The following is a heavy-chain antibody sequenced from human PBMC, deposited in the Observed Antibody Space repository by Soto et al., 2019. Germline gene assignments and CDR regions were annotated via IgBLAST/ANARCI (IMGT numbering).Heavy chain of an antibody. CDR3: AKSRGSGSYFNPSDAFDF. V-gene: IGHV3-23*01. Sequence: GGSLRLSCAASGFTFSSYAMSWVRQAPGKGLEWVSSISGSGGGTYYADSVRGRFTISRDNSKNTLSLQMNSLRAEDTAVYYCAKSRGSGSYFNPSDAFDFWGQGTMVTVSS. D-gene: IGHD3-10*01. J-gene: IGHJ3*01. CDR2: ISGSGGGT. CDR1: GFTFSSYA.